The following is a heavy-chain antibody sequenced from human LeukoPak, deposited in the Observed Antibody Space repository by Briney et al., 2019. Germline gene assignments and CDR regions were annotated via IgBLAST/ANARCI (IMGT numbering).Heavy chain of an antibody. V-gene: IGHV1-8*03. CDR1: GYTFTSYD. J-gene: IGHJ4*02. Sequence: ASVKVSCKASGYTFTSYDINWVRQATGQGLEWMGWMNPNSGNTGYAQKFQGRVTITRNTSISTAYMELSSLRSEDTAVYYCARGDSSGYYYSQYYFDYWGQGTLVTVSS. CDR2: MNPNSGNT. CDR3: ARGDSSGYYYSQYYFDY. D-gene: IGHD3-22*01.